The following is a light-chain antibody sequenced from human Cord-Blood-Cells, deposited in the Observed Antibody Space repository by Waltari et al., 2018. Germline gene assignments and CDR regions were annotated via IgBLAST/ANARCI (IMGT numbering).Light chain of an antibody. V-gene: IGKV3D-7*01. J-gene: IGKJ5*01. CDR3: QQDYNLIT. CDR2: GAS. Sequence: EIVMTQSPATLSLSPGERATLSCSASQSVSSSYLSWYQQKPGQAPRLLIYGASTRATGIPARFSGSGSGTDFTLTISSLQPEDFAVYYCQQDYNLITFGQGTRLEIK. CDR1: QSVSSSY.